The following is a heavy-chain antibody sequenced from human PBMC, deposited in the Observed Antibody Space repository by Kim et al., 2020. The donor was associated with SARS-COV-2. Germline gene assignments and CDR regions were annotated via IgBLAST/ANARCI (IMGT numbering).Heavy chain of an antibody. CDR2: SRSKGNSYTT. V-gene: IGHV3-72*01. J-gene: IGHJ4*02. CDR3: ARTGYCGGGTCYSDQFDY. Sequence: GGSLRLSCAASGFTFSDHYMDWVRQAPGQGLEWVGRSRSKGNSYTTEYAASVKGRFTISRDDLENSLFLRMNSLRTDDTAVYYCARTGYCGGGTCYSDQFDYWGQGTPVTVSS. CDR1: GFTFSDHY. D-gene: IGHD2-15*01.